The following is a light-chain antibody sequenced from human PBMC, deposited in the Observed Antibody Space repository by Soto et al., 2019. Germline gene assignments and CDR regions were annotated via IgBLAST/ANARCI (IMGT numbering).Light chain of an antibody. Sequence: EIVLTQSPATLSLSPGERATLSCRASQSVSSYLAWYQQKPGQAPRLLIYDASNRATGIPARFSGSGSGTDFTLTISSLEPEDVAVYYSQKRSNWPPTWTFGQGNKVEIK. CDR1: QSVSSY. CDR3: QKRSNWPPTWT. J-gene: IGKJ1*01. V-gene: IGKV3-11*01. CDR2: DAS.